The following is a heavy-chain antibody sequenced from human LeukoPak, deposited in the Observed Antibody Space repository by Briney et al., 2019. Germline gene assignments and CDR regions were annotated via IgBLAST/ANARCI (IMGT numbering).Heavy chain of an antibody. V-gene: IGHV4-39*01. J-gene: IGHJ5*02. Sequence: SETLSLTCTVSGGSISSSTDYWGWIRQPPGKGLEWIGSIYYSGSTYYNPCLKSRVTMSVDTPKIHFSLKMSSVTAADTAVYYCARTPEVVGWFDPWGQGTLVTVSS. CDR1: GGSISSSTDY. CDR2: IYYSGST. CDR3: ARTPEVVGWFDP.